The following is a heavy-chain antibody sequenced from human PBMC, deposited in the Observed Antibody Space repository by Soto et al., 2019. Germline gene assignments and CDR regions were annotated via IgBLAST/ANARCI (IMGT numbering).Heavy chain of an antibody. CDR2: IYYSGST. CDR3: ARERFLFGRALAGNYMDV. D-gene: IGHD3-3*01. Sequence: SETLSLTCTVSGGSISSGGYYWSWIRQHPGKGLEWIGYIYYSGSTYYNPSLKSRVTISVDTSKNQFSLKLSSVTAADTAVYYCARERFLFGRALAGNYMDVWGKGTTVTVSS. CDR1: GGSISSGGYY. V-gene: IGHV4-31*03. J-gene: IGHJ6*03.